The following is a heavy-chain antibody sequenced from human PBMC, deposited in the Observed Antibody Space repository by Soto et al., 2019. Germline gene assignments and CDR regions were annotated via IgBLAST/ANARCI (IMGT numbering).Heavy chain of an antibody. J-gene: IGHJ6*02. CDR1: GYTFTSYC. CDR3: ARDKSPYYYYGMDV. CDR2: ISAYNGNT. Sequence: ASVKVSCKASGYTFTSYCISWVRQAPGQGLEWMGWISAYNGNTNYAQKLQGRVTMTTDTSTSTAYMELRSLRSDDTAVYYCARDKSPYYYYGMDVWGQGTTVTVSS. V-gene: IGHV1-18*01.